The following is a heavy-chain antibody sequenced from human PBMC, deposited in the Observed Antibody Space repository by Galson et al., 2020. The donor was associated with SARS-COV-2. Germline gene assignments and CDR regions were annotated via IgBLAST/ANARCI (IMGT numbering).Heavy chain of an antibody. CDR3: ARSRGGSYRDAFDI. V-gene: IGHV3-30*04. Sequence: GESLKISCAASGFTFSSYAMHWVRQAPGKGLEWVAAISYDGSNKYYADSVKGRFTISRDNSKNTLYLQMNSLRAEDTAVYYCARSRGGSYRDAFDIWGQGTMVTVSS. CDR2: ISYDGSNK. J-gene: IGHJ3*02. CDR1: GFTFSSYA. D-gene: IGHD1-26*01.